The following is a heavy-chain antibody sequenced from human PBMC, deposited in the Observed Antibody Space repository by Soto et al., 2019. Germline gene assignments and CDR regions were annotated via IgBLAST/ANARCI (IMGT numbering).Heavy chain of an antibody. D-gene: IGHD2-15*01. CDR3: ARGSYASSWFDP. CDR1: GGTFSRNA. J-gene: IGHJ5*02. V-gene: IGHV1-69*13. CDR2: IIPVFGKA. Sequence: GASVKVSCKASGGTFSRNAINWVRQAPGQGLEWMGGIIPVFGKANYAEKFQGRVTITADESTNTGDMELRSLTSEDTAVYYCARGSYASSWFDPWGQGTLVTVSS.